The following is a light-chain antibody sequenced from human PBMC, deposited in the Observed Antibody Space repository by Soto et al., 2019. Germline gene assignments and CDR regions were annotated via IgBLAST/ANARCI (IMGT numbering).Light chain of an antibody. J-gene: IGLJ1*01. CDR1: SSDVGGYNY. CDR3: SSYTSSSTPYV. V-gene: IGLV2-14*01. Sequence: QSVRTQPASVSGSPGQSITISCTGTSSDVGGYNYVSWYQQHPVKAPKLMIYDVTNRPSGVSDRFSGSKSGNTASLTISGLQAEDEADYYCSSYTSSSTPYVFGTGTKVTVL. CDR2: DVT.